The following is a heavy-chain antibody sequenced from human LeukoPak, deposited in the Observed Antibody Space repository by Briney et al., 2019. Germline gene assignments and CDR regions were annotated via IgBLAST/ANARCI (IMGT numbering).Heavy chain of an antibody. Sequence: PSETLSLTCTVSGGSISSYYWSWIRQPPGKGLEWVGYIYYSGSTNYNPSLMSRGTISVDTSKNQLSLKLSSVTAADTAVYYCARSGREYSSSGFDYWGQGTLVTVSS. CDR1: GGSISSYY. CDR2: IYYSGST. J-gene: IGHJ4*02. CDR3: ARSGREYSSSGFDY. V-gene: IGHV4-59*01. D-gene: IGHD6-6*01.